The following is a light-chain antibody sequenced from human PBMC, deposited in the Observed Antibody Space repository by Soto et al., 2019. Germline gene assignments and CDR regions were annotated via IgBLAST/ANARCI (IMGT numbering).Light chain of an antibody. V-gene: IGKV3-20*01. Sequence: EVVLTQSTGTLSLSPGERATLSCRASQSVSSSYLAWYQQKPGQAPRLLIYGASSGAVGIPDRFSGSGSGTDFTLTISRLEPEDFAVYYCQQYGSSFGQGTRLEVK. J-gene: IGKJ5*01. CDR1: QSVSSSY. CDR3: QQYGSS. CDR2: GAS.